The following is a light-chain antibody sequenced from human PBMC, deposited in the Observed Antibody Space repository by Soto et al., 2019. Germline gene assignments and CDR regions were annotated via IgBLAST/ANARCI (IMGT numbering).Light chain of an antibody. V-gene: IGKV1-5*03. CDR2: KAA. Sequence: DIQMTKSPSTLSASVGDRVTITCRASQSISSWLAWYQQKPGKAPKSLIYKAASLESGVPSRFSGSGSGTEFTLTISSLQPDDFAPYYCQQYLSYPITFGQGTRLEIK. J-gene: IGKJ5*01. CDR1: QSISSW. CDR3: QQYLSYPIT.